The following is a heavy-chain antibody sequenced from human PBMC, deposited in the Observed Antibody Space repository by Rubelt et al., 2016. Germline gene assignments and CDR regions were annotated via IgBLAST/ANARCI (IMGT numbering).Heavy chain of an antibody. CDR2: SNTNPGNP. D-gene: IGHD6-13*01. CDR1: GYTFTELS. CDR3: ARVIAAAGRDGNYFDY. J-gene: IGHJ4*02. V-gene: IGHV7-4-1*02. Sequence: QVQLVQSGAEVKKPGASVKVSCKVSGYTFTELSMHWVRQAPGKGLEWLGWSNTNPGNPTYAQGLQCRFVFSLDTSVSTAYLQISSLKAEDTAVYYCARVIAAAGRDGNYFDYWGQGTLVTVSS.